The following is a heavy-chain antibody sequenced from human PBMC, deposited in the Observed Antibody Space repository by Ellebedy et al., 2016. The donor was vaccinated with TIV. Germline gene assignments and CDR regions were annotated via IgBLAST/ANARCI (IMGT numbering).Heavy chain of an antibody. Sequence: PGGSLRLSCAASGITARTNYMSWVRQAPGRGLEWVSIIYSGGGTYYSDSVKGRFTISRDSSRNILYLQMNSLRAEDTAVYYCASRPNGDFHFLDYWGQGTLVTVSS. J-gene: IGHJ4*02. D-gene: IGHD4-17*01. CDR1: GITARTNY. CDR2: IYSGGGT. CDR3: ASRPNGDFHFLDY. V-gene: IGHV3-66*01.